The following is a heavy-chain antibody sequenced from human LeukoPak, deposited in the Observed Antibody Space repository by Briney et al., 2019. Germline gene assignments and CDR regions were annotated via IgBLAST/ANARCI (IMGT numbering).Heavy chain of an antibody. CDR2: IYYSGST. D-gene: IGHD4-11*01. V-gene: IGHV4-31*03. CDR3: ARGRGPTHYYYYYYGMDV. CDR1: GGSISSGGYY. J-gene: IGHJ6*02. Sequence: SQTLSLTCTVSGGSISSGGYYWSWIRQHPGKGLEWIGYIYYSGSTYYNPSLKSRVTISVDTSKNQFSLELSSVTAADTAVYYCARGRGPTHYYYYYYGMDVWGQGTTVTVSS.